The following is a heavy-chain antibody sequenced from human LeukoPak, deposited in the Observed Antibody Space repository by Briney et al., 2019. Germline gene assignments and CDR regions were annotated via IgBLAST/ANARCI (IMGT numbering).Heavy chain of an antibody. Sequence: GGSLRLSRAASGFTFNNYWMSWVRQAPGKGLEWVANIKQDGSEKYYVDSVKGRFTISRDNAKNSLYLQMNSLRAEDTAVYYCARDQRGKDYWGQGTLVTVSS. CDR1: GFTFNNYW. CDR2: IKQDGSEK. J-gene: IGHJ4*02. CDR3: ARDQRGKDY. V-gene: IGHV3-7*01. D-gene: IGHD4-23*01.